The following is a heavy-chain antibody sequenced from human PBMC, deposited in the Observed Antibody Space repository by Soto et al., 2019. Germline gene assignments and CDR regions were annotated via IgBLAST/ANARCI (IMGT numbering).Heavy chain of an antibody. CDR3: ARALGYAFDI. Sequence: EVPLVESGGGLVQPGGSLRLCCAASGFTFSSYAMHWVRQAPGKGLEYVSAISSNGGSTYYANSVKGRFTISRDNSKNTLYLQMGSLRAEDMAVYYCARALGYAFDIWGQGTMVTVSS. CDR2: ISSNGGST. V-gene: IGHV3-64*01. CDR1: GFTFSSYA. D-gene: IGHD7-27*01. J-gene: IGHJ3*02.